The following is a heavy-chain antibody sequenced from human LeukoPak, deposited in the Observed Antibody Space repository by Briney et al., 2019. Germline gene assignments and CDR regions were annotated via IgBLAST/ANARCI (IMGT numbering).Heavy chain of an antibody. CDR2: MNLNSGNT. J-gene: IGHJ6*02. V-gene: IGHV1-8*01. CDR3: ARAPYYDFWSGYYGMDV. Sequence: GASVKLSCKASGYTFTSYDINWVRQPPGQGLGWMGWMNLNSGNTGYAHKFKGRVTMTRNTSISTAYMELSSLRSEDTAVYYCARAPYYDFWSGYYGMDVWGQGTTVTVSS. D-gene: IGHD3-3*01. CDR1: GYTFTSYD.